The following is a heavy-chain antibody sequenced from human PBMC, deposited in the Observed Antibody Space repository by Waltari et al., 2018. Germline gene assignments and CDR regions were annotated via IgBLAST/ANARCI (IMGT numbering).Heavy chain of an antibody. CDR2: IKDDGTEK. V-gene: IGHV3-7*01. D-gene: IGHD2-21*02. CDR1: GFIFSDYW. CDR3: ARESCGGDCYWGYYYGMDV. J-gene: IGHJ6*02. Sequence: EVQLVESGGGLVQPGGSLRLSCEVSGFIFSDYWMSWVRQAPGRGLEWVANIKDDGTEKYYVESVKGRFTVSRDNGRNLVYLEMNSLRAEDTAVYYCARESCGGDCYWGYYYGMDVWGQGTTVTVSS.